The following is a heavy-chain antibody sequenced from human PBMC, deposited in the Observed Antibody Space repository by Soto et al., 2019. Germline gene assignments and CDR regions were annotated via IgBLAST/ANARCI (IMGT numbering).Heavy chain of an antibody. J-gene: IGHJ4*02. CDR3: AIVTAETAYHYFYF. Sequence: PGESLKISCKGSGYKFTNYWLSWVRQTPGKGLEWMGRIDPSDSYINYSPSFRGHVTISIDESISTAHLQWSSLKASDTATYYCAIVTAETAYHYFYFWGQGTLATVSS. CDR2: IDPSDSYI. CDR1: GYKFTNYW. D-gene: IGHD1-1*01. V-gene: IGHV5-10-1*01.